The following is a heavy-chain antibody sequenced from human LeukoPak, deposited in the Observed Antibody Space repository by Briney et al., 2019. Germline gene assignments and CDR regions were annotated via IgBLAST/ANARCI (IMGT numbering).Heavy chain of an antibody. Sequence: PGGSLRLSCAASGFTFSNYWMSWVRQAPGKGLEWVANIKQDGSGKDYVDSVKGRFTISRDNAKNSLFLQMNSLRAEDTAVYYCAREQLVVDYWGQGVLVTVSS. CDR2: IKQDGSGK. V-gene: IGHV3-7*01. D-gene: IGHD6-6*01. CDR3: AREQLVVDY. J-gene: IGHJ4*02. CDR1: GFTFSNYW.